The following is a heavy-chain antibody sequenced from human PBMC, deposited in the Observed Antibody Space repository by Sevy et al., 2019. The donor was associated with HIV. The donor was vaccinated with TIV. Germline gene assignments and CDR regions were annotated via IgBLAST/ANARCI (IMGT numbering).Heavy chain of an antibody. Sequence: GGSLRLSCAASGFTSSNYAMSWVRQAPGKGLEWVSGLSGSGGSIYCADSVKGRFTISRDNSRNTLYLQMNSLRAEDTAVYYCAKDRIWELGDSFDVWGQGTMVTVSS. CDR3: AKDRIWELGDSFDV. J-gene: IGHJ3*01. CDR1: GFTSSNYA. V-gene: IGHV3-23*01. CDR2: LSGSGGSI. D-gene: IGHD1-26*01.